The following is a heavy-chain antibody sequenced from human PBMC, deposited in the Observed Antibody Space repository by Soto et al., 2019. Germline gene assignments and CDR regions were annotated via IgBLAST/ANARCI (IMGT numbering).Heavy chain of an antibody. CDR1: GGSISSYY. CDR3: GRNIGFCGGGGCYVLGPYYYYMDV. CDR2: IYYSGST. D-gene: IGHD2-15*01. Sequence: PSETLSLTCTVSGGSISSYYWSWIRQPPGKGLEWIGYIYYSGSTNYNPSLKSRVTISVDTSKNQFSLKLSSVTAADTAVYYCGRNIGFCGGGGCYVLGPYYYYMDVGGKGTRFTVPS. V-gene: IGHV4-59*08. J-gene: IGHJ6*03.